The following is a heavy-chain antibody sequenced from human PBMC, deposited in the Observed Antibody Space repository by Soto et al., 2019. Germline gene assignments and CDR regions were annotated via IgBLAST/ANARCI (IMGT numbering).Heavy chain of an antibody. CDR1: PGSISSADYY. V-gene: IGHV4-39*07. CDR2: INHSGRA. J-gene: IGHJ4*02. Sequence: PSQTLSLTCTPSPGSISSADYYLTWIRQTPGKGLQWTGQINHSGRANYNPSLTSRVTISVHTSTTQFSLQLSSVTAAATAVSYCARGLITGSRYSGGWYYFEVWGQGAQVTVSS. D-gene: IGHD1-26*01. CDR3: ARGLITGSRYSGGWYYFEV.